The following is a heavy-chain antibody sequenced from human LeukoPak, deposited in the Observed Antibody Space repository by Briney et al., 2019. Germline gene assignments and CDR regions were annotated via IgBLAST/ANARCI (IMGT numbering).Heavy chain of an antibody. D-gene: IGHD3-9*01. J-gene: IGHJ6*02. V-gene: IGHV4-30-4*01. CDR3: ARGRQNLDWFLSRGGMDV. Sequence: KSSETLSLTCTVSGGSISSGDYYWSWIRQPPGKGLEWIGYIYYSGSTYYNPSLKSRVTISVDTSKNQFSLKLSSVTAADTAVYYCARGRQNLDWFLSRGGMDVWGQGTTVTVS. CDR2: IYYSGST. CDR1: GGSISSGDYY.